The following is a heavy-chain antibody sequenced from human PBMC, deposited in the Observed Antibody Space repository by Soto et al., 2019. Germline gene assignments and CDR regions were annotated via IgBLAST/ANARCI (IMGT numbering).Heavy chain of an antibody. J-gene: IGHJ6*04. CDR3: ARSSQTIRLQYCDSFPYEARLDV. CDR2: MNPNSGNT. Sequence: ASVKVSCKASGYTFTSYDINWVRQATGQGLEWMGWMNPNSGNTGYAQKFQGRVTMTRNTSISTAYMELSSLRSEDTAVYYCARSSQTIRLQYCDSFPYEARLDVWDKGNTVTVSS. V-gene: IGHV1-8*01. CDR1: GYTFTSYD. D-gene: IGHD3-9*01.